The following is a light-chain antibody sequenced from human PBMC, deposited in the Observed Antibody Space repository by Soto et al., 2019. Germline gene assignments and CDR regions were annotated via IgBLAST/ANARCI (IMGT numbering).Light chain of an antibody. CDR3: RQRQSWPRT. CDR1: QYINTR. Sequence: EIVLTQSPATLSSFPGDRVTLSCRASQYINTRLAWYQHRPGQAPRLLLYQTSIRAAGIPARFSASGSGTDFTLTISDVQPEDFALYYCRQRQSWPRTFGQGTKVDI. CDR2: QTS. V-gene: IGKV3-11*01. J-gene: IGKJ1*01.